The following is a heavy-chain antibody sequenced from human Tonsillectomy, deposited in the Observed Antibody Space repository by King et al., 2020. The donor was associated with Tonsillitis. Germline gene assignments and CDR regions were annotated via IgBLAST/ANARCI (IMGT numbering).Heavy chain of an antibody. CDR3: TRVRGSHYLDY. Sequence: VQLVESGGGLVQPGRSLRLSCTASGFTFGDYAMSWVRQAPGKGLEWVGFIRSKAYGGTTEYAASVKGRFTISRDDSKSIAYLQMNSLKTEDTAVYYCTRVRGSHYLDYWGQGTLVTVSS. J-gene: IGHJ4*02. V-gene: IGHV3-49*04. CDR2: IRSKAYGGTT. D-gene: IGHD1-26*01. CDR1: GFTFGDYA.